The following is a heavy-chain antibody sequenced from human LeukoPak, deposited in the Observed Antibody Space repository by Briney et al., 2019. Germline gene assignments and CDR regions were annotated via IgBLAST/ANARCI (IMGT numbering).Heavy chain of an antibody. J-gene: IGHJ3*02. D-gene: IGHD6-19*01. CDR3: ARRISPIAVAGDPNDAFDI. CDR1: GYTFTSHG. CDR2: ISTYNGNT. Sequence: ASVKVSCKASGYTFTSHGISWVRQAPGQGLEWMGWISTYNGNTNYAQKLQGRVSMTTDTSTSTAYMELRSLRSDDTAVYYCARRISPIAVAGDPNDAFDIWGQGTMVTVSS. V-gene: IGHV1-18*01.